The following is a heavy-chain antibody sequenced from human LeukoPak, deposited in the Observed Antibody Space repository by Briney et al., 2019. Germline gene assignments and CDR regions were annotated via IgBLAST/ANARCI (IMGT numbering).Heavy chain of an antibody. Sequence: GASVKVCCKAAGYTFTSYDINWRRQATGQGREWMGWMNPNSGNTGYAQKFQGRVTMTRSSSISTAYMELSSLRSEDTAVYYCARVGYSYGTTYHYWGQGTLVTVSS. CDR1: GYTFTSYD. V-gene: IGHV1-8*02. J-gene: IGHJ4*02. CDR3: ARVGYSYGTTYHY. D-gene: IGHD5-18*01. CDR2: MNPNSGNT.